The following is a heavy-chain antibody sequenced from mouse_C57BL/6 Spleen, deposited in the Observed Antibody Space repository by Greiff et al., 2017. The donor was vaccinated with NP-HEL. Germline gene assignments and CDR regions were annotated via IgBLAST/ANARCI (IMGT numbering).Heavy chain of an antibody. J-gene: IGHJ1*03. CDR2: IRNKANNHAT. Sequence: EVKVVESGGGLVQPGGSMKLSCAASGFTFSDAWMDWVRQSPEKGLEWVAEIRNKANNHATYYAESVKGRFTISRDDSKSSVYLQMNSLRAEDTGIYYCTVIYYDYDGWYFDVWGTGTTVTVSS. V-gene: IGHV6-6*01. D-gene: IGHD2-4*01. CDR1: GFTFSDAW. CDR3: TVIYYDYDGWYFDV.